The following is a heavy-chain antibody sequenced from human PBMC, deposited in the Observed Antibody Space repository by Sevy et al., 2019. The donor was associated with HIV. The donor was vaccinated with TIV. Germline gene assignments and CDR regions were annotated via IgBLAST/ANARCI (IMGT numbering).Heavy chain of an antibody. CDR1: GFIVSINY. J-gene: IGHJ3*01. D-gene: IGHD6-19*01. Sequence: GGSLRLSCEASGFIVSINYMNWVRQAPGKGLEWVSVIYSGGSTYYADSVEGRFTISRDNSNNRVYLQMNSLRAEDTAVYYCARDRGIAVGSSRDETFDVWGQGTMVTVSS. CDR3: ARDRGIAVGSSRDETFDV. CDR2: IYSGGST. V-gene: IGHV3-53*01.